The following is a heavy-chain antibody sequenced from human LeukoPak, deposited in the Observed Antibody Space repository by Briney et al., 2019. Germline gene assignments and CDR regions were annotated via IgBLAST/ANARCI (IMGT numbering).Heavy chain of an antibody. Sequence: ASVKVSCKASGYTFTGYYMHWVRQAPGQGLEWMGWINPNSGGTNYAQKFQGRVTMTRDTSISTACMELSRLRSDDTAVYYCARDPRGYSSGWYSGAFDIWGQGTMVTVSS. V-gene: IGHV1-2*02. D-gene: IGHD6-19*01. CDR2: INPNSGGT. CDR1: GYTFTGYY. J-gene: IGHJ3*02. CDR3: ARDPRGYSSGWYSGAFDI.